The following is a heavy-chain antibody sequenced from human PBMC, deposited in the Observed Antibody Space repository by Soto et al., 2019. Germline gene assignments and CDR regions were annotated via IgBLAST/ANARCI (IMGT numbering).Heavy chain of an antibody. J-gene: IGHJ6*02. CDR3: ARPMTTVIQYYYYYGMDV. Sequence: GGSLRLSCAASGFTFSSYAMHWVRQAPGKGLEWVAVISYDGSNKYYADSVKGRFTISRDNSKNTLYLQMNSLRAEDTAVYYCARPMTTVIQYYYYYGMDVWGQGTAVTVSS. CDR2: ISYDGSNK. CDR1: GFTFSSYA. V-gene: IGHV3-30-3*01. D-gene: IGHD4-17*01.